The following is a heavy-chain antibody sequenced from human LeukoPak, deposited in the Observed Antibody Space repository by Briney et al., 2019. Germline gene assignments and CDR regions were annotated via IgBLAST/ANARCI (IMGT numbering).Heavy chain of an antibody. CDR2: IKQDGSEK. D-gene: IGHD6-19*01. Sequence: GGSLRLSCAASGFPFSSHWLSWFRQSPEKGLEWVANIKQDGSEKYYVDSVKGRFTISRDNAKNSQYLQMNSLRAEDTAVYYCASGSGWVFNNWGQGTLVTVSS. CDR3: ASGSGWVFNN. J-gene: IGHJ4*02. V-gene: IGHV3-7*01. CDR1: GFPFSSHW.